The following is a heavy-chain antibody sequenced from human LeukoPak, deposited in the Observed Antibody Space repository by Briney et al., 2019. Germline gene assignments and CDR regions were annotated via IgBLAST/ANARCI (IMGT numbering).Heavy chain of an antibody. D-gene: IGHD2-15*01. CDR3: ARGATGAFDY. CDR2: TNHSGST. V-gene: IGHV4-34*01. CDR1: GGSFSGYY. Sequence: SETLSLTCAVYGGSFSGYYWSWIRQPPGKGLEWIGETNHSGSTNYNPSLKSRVTISVDTSKNQFSLKLSSVTAADTAVYYCARGATGAFDYWGQGTLVTVSS. J-gene: IGHJ4*02.